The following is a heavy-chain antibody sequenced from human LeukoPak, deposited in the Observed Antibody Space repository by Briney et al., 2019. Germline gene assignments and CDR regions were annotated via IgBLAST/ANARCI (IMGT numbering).Heavy chain of an antibody. J-gene: IGHJ4*02. CDR1: GFTFSSYS. CDR2: ISSSSAYI. Sequence: PGGSLRLSCAASGFTFSSYSMNWVRQAPGKGLDWVSFISSSSAYIYYADSVKGRFTISRDNAKNSLYLQMNSLRAEDTAVYYCAKDSGPWGYCTTTSCYFAYWGQGALVTVSS. CDR3: AKDSGPWGYCTTTSCYFAY. D-gene: IGHD2-2*01. V-gene: IGHV3-21*04.